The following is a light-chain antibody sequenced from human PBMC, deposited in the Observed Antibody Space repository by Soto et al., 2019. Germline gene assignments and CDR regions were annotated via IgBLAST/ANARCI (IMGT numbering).Light chain of an antibody. J-gene: IGLJ2*01. CDR1: SGSVTTSYY. Sequence: QTVVTQEPSFSVSPGGTVTLTCGFSSGSVTTSYYPSWYQQTPGQAPRTLIYTTNSRSSGVPDRFTGSILGNKTALTITGAQADDEADYYCVLYMGGGILVFGGGTQLTVL. CDR3: VLYMGGGILV. CDR2: TTN. V-gene: IGLV8-61*01.